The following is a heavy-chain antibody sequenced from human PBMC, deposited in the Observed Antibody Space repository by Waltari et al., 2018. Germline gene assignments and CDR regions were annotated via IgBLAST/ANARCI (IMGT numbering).Heavy chain of an antibody. Sequence: QVQLQESGPGLVKPSETLSLTCAVSGYSISSGYYWGWIRQPPGKGLEWIGSIYQSGSTDYNPSLKSRVTISGDTSKNQFSLKLSSVTAADTAGYYCARRGAGYSSGWCYYYYGRDVWGQGTTVTVSS. J-gene: IGHJ6*02. CDR1: GYSISSGYY. D-gene: IGHD6-19*01. CDR2: IYQSGST. V-gene: IGHV4-38-2*01. CDR3: ARRGAGYSSGWCYYYYGRDV.